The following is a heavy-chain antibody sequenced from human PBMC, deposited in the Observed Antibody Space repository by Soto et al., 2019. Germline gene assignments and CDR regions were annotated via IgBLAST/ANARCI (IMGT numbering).Heavy chain of an antibody. CDR2: IKQDGSEK. Sequence: PGGSLRLSCAASGFTFSDYWMSWVRQAPGKGLEWVANIKQDGSEKYYVDSVRGRFTISRDNAKNSLYLQMNSTKAEDTAVYYCARSSGDYILSRDLDSWGRETLFTLAS. J-gene: IGHJ5*01. CDR3: ARSSGDYILSRDLDS. CDR1: GFTFSDYW. D-gene: IGHD3-10*01. V-gene: IGHV3-7*01.